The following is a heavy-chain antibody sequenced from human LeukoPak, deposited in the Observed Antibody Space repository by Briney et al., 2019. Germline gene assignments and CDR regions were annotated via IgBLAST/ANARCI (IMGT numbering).Heavy chain of an antibody. V-gene: IGHV4-39*07. Sequence: PSETLSLTCTVSGASISSSSHYWGWIRQPPGKGLEWIGSIHYSGSSYYNPSLKSRVTMSVDTSKIQFSLKLSSVTAADTAVYYCVRTHSSSRMMADYWGQGTLVTVSS. D-gene: IGHD6-13*01. CDR1: GASISSSSHY. CDR2: IHYSGSS. CDR3: VRTHSSSRMMADY. J-gene: IGHJ4*02.